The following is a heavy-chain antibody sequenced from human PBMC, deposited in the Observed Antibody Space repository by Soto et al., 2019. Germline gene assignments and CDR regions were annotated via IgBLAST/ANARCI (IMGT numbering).Heavy chain of an antibody. CDR3: ARRCRWSGFYCWDPRGFDF. J-gene: IGHJ4*02. V-gene: IGHV4-34*02. Sequence: QVQLQQWGSGLLRPSETLSLTCGVHGGSFNGYYWTWIRQAPGKGLDWIGEINHSKITNYNPSLKNRVTISLDTSKRQISLDLRSVTAADTAVYYCARRCRWSGFYCWDPRGFDFWGPGTLVTVSS. CDR1: GGSFNGYY. CDR2: INHSKIT. D-gene: IGHD3-3*01.